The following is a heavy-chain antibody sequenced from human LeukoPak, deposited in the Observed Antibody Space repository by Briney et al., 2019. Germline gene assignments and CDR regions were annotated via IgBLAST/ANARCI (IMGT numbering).Heavy chain of an antibody. Sequence: PGGSLRLSCAASGFTFNNYNMNWVRQTPGKGLEWVSSITRDSIYTFYADSVKGRFTISRDNSKNTLYLQMNSLRAEDTAVYYCAKDPTLMTPGHFDYWGQGTLVTVSS. J-gene: IGHJ4*02. V-gene: IGHV3-21*04. CDR2: ITRDSIYT. CDR1: GFTFNNYN. D-gene: IGHD4-17*01. CDR3: AKDPTLMTPGHFDY.